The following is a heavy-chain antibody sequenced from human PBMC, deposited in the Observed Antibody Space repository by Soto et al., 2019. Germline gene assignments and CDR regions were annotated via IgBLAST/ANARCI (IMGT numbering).Heavy chain of an antibody. CDR3: AHMLYYVWGSYHYSTSDY. V-gene: IGHV2-5*02. CDR2: IYWDDDK. Sequence: QITLKESGPTLVKPTQTLTLTCTFSGFSLSTSGVGVGWIRQPPGKALEWLALIYWDDDKRYSPSLKSRLTITNDTPKNQVVLTMTNMDPVDTATYYCAHMLYYVWGSYHYSTSDYWGQGTLVTVSS. J-gene: IGHJ4*02. D-gene: IGHD3-16*02. CDR1: GFSLSTSGVG.